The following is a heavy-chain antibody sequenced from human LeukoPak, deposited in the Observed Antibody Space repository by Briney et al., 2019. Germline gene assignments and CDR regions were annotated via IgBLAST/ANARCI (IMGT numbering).Heavy chain of an antibody. D-gene: IGHD2-15*01. J-gene: IGHJ5*02. CDR2: INPNSGGT. CDR1: GYTFTGYY. V-gene: IGHV1-2*02. CDR3: ARDSGFVVVVAATTWFDP. Sequence: GASVKVSCKASGYTFTGYYMHWVRRAPGQGLEWMGWINPNSGGTNYAQKFQGRVTMTRDTSISTAYMELRSLRSDDTAVYYCARDSGFVVVVAATTWFDPWGQGTLVTVSS.